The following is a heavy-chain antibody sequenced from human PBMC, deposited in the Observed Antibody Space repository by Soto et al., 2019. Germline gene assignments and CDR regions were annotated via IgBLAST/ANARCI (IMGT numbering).Heavy chain of an antibody. V-gene: IGHV3-21*01. J-gene: IGHJ5*02. D-gene: IGHD3-10*01. CDR2: ISSSSSYI. CDR3: ARTTPLVVRGVIIGNWFDP. Sequence: GGSLRLSYTASGVTFSSYSMNWVRQAPGKGLEWVSSISSSSSYIYYADSVKGRFTISRDNAKNSLYLQMNSLRAEDTAVYYCARTTPLVVRGVIIGNWFDPWGQGTLVTVSS. CDR1: GVTFSSYS.